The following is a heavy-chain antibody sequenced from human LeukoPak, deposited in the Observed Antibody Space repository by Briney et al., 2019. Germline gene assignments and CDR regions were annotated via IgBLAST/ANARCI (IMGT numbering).Heavy chain of an antibody. CDR2: IYHSGST. CDR1: GGSISSSNW. D-gene: IGHD2-2*01. Sequence: SETPSLTCAVSGGSISSSNWWSWVRQPPGKGLEWIGEIYHSGSTNYNPSLKSRVTISVDTSKNQFSLKLSSVTAADTAVYYCAREYCSSTSCRRGNFDYWGQGTLVTVSS. J-gene: IGHJ4*02. CDR3: AREYCSSTSCRRGNFDY. V-gene: IGHV4-4*02.